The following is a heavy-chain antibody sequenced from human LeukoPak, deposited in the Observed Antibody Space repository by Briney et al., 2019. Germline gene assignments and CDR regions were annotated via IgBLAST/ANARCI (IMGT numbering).Heavy chain of an antibody. D-gene: IGHD2-15*01. CDR2: ISPSGGST. CDR3: ARADYCSGGSCYSGNFDY. J-gene: IGHJ4*02. V-gene: IGHV1-46*01. CDR1: GYTFTGYY. Sequence: GASVKVSCKASGYTFTGYYMHWVRQAPGQGPEWMGVISPSGGSTTYAQKFQGRVTMTRDMSTSTVYMELSSLRSDDTAVYYCARADYCSGGSCYSGNFDYWGQGTLVTVSS.